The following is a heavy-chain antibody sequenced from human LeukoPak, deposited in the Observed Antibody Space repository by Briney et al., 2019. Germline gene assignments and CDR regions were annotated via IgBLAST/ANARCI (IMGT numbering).Heavy chain of an antibody. Sequence: SETLSLTCTVSGGSISSSSYYWGWIRQPPGKGLEWIGSIYYSGSTYYNPSLKSRVTISVDTSKNQFSLKLSSVTAADTAVYYCARDLATYCSSTSCSYFDYWGQGTLVTVSS. J-gene: IGHJ4*02. CDR1: GGSISSSSYY. CDR2: IYYSGST. D-gene: IGHD2-2*01. V-gene: IGHV4-39*07. CDR3: ARDLATYCSSTSCSYFDY.